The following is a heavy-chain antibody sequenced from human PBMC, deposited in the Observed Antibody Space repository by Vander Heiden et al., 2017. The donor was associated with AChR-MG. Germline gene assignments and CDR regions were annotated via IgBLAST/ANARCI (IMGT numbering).Heavy chain of an antibody. CDR1: GFTFSSYG. CDR3: AKDYLSSVQIPGDYFDY. D-gene: IGHD6-6*01. Sequence: QVQLVESGGGVVQPGRSLRLSCAASGFTFSSYGRHWVRQGPGKGLGWVAVISYDGSNKYYADSVKGRFTISRDNSKNTLYLQMNSLGAEDTAVYYCAKDYLSSVQIPGDYFDYWGQGTLVTVSS. CDR2: ISYDGSNK. J-gene: IGHJ4*02. V-gene: IGHV3-30*18.